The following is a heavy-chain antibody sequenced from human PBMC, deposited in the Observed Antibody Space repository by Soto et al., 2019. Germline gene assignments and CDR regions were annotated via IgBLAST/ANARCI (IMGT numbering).Heavy chain of an antibody. J-gene: IGHJ4*02. CDR2: IYHIGST. D-gene: IGHD2-15*01. CDR3: ARRGGGVVLAATTPFDY. Sequence: QVPLQESGPRLMRPSGTLSLTCTVSSGSITSANWWSWVRQPPGRGLEWIGEIYHIGSTNYNLSLKSRVTLSVDKSKNQFSLSLSSETAADTAMYYCARRGGGVVLAATTPFDYWGQGTLVTVSS. CDR1: SGSITSANW. V-gene: IGHV4-4*02.